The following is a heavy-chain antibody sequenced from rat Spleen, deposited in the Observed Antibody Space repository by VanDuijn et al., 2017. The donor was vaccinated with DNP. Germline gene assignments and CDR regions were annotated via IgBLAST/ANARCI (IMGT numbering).Heavy chain of an antibody. CDR2: IVFDGTGT. D-gene: IGHD1-2*01. V-gene: IGHV5S10*01. Sequence: EVQLVESGGGLVQPGRSLKLSCAASGFTFSDYNMAWVRQAPKKGLEWVAIIVFDGTGTYYRDSVKGRFTISRDNAKSTLYLQLDSLRSEDTATYYCASWAPIAPISTSNYWGQGVMVTVSS. CDR3: ASWAPIAPISTSNY. J-gene: IGHJ2*01. CDR1: GFTFSDYN.